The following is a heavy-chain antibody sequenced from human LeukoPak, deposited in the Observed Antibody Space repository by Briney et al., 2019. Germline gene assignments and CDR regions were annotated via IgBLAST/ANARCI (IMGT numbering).Heavy chain of an antibody. CDR3: ARGPGGYDFWSGYTPSGYFDY. CDR2: INSDGSST. V-gene: IGHV3-74*01. CDR1: GFTFSSYW. J-gene: IGHJ4*02. D-gene: IGHD3-3*01. Sequence: PGGSLRLSCAASGFTFSSYWMHWVRQAPGKGLVWVSRINSDGSSTSYADFVKGRFTISRDNAKNTLYLQMNSLRAEDTAVYYCARGPGGYDFWSGYTPSGYFDYWGQGTLVTVSS.